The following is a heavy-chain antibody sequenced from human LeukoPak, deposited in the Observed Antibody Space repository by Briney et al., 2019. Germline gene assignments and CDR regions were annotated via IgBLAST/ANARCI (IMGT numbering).Heavy chain of an antibody. CDR2: IYYSGST. J-gene: IGHJ4*02. D-gene: IGHD3-16*01. V-gene: IGHV4-59*01. CDR1: GGSISSYY. Sequence: PSETLSLTCTVFGGSISSYYWSWIRQPPGKGLEWIGYIYYSGSTNYNPSLKSRVTISVDTSKNQFSLKLSSVTAADTAVYYCARALLGVDYWGQGTLVTVSS. CDR3: ARALLGVDY.